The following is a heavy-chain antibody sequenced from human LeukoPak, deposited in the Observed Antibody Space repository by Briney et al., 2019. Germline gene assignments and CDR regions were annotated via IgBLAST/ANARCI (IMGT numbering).Heavy chain of an antibody. CDR1: GGSISSYY. CDR2: IYYSGST. V-gene: IGHV4-59*01. D-gene: IGHD6-19*01. Sequence: SETLSLTCTVSGGSISSYYWSWIRQPPGKGLEWIGYIYYSGSTNYNPSLKSRVTISVDTSKNQFSLKLSSVTAADTAVYYCARGVPGGASGQWLVLFDIWGQGTMVTVSS. CDR3: ARGVPGGASGQWLVLFDI. J-gene: IGHJ3*02.